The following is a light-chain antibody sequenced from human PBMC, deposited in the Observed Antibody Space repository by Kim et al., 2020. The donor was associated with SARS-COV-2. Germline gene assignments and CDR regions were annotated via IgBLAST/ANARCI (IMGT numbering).Light chain of an antibody. CDR1: QSVSDW. J-gene: IGKJ1*01. V-gene: IGKV1-5*03. CDR2: KAL. CDR3: QQYYSYRT. Sequence: DIQMTQSPSTLSASVGDRVTITCRASQSVSDWLAWYQQKPGKAPKVLIYKALTLQTGVPSRFSGSGSGTDFTLTISSLQPDDFATYYCQQYYSYRTFGQGTKVDIK.